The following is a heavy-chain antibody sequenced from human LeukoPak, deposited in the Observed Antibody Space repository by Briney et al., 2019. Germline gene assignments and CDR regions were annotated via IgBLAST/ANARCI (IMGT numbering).Heavy chain of an antibody. CDR1: GDTFSSYA. J-gene: IGHJ4*02. Sequence: SVKLSCTASGDTFSSYAVNGVRQAPGQGLEWMVGIIPIFGTANYTQKFQGRLTITTNESTSTAYMELRSMRSDDTAVYCAAQFGDYFEFWGQGTLVTVSS. CDR2: IIPIFGTA. D-gene: IGHD5-24*01. V-gene: IGHV1-69*05. CDR3: AQFGDYFEF.